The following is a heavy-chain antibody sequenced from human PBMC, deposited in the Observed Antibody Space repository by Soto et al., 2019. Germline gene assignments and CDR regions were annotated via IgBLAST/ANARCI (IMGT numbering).Heavy chain of an antibody. CDR3: ASGGWRLWFGEFLFG. CDR1: GYTFTSYG. J-gene: IGHJ4*02. V-gene: IGHV1-18*01. Sequence: QVQLVQSGAEVKKPGASVKVSCKASGYTFTSYGISWVRQAPGQGLEWMGWISAYNGNTNYAQKLQGRVTMTTDTSTSTANMELRSLRSDDTAVYYCASGGWRLWFGEFLFGWAQGTLVTVSS. D-gene: IGHD3-10*01. CDR2: ISAYNGNT.